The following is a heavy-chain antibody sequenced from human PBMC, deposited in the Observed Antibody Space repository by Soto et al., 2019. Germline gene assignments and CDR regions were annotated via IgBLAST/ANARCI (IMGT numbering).Heavy chain of an antibody. CDR1: GGRFNTYA. Sequence: GASVKVSCKASGGRFNTYAINWVRQAPGQGLEWLGGIITFFGAAMYAQKFQGRVTITADEFTTTAYVELSSLRSEDTAVYYCARGGKERFRGSGMDVWDQGTTVTVSS. CDR2: IITFFGAA. D-gene: IGHD1-1*01. CDR3: ARGGKERFRGSGMDV. J-gene: IGHJ6*02. V-gene: IGHV1-69*13.